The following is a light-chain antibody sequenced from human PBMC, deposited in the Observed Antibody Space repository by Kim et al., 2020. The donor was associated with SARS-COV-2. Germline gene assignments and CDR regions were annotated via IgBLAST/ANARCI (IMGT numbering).Light chain of an antibody. CDR1: SGAVGCYNE. CDR3: SSYTSSSTLV. CDR2: DVC. V-gene: IGLV2-14*03. Sequence: GQAVTGSCTGTSGAVGCYNEVSWYQQHPGKAPKLMIYDVCNRPSGVSNRFSGSKSGNTASLTIYGLQAEDEADYYCSSYTSSSTLVFGGGTQLTVL. J-gene: IGLJ2*01.